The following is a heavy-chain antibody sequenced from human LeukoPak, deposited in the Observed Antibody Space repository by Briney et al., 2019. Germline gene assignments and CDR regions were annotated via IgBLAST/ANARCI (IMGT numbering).Heavy chain of an antibody. J-gene: IGHJ4*02. V-gene: IGHV3-21*01. CDR2: ISTTPSFT. Sequence: GGSLRLSCAASGFTFSSYAMNWVRQAPGKGLEWVSSISTTPSFTYYADSVKGRFTISRDNAKNSLFLQMSSLRVEDTAVYYCARDLSGGDYWGQGTLVTVSS. CDR3: ARDLSGGDY. CDR1: GFTFSSYA. D-gene: IGHD2-15*01.